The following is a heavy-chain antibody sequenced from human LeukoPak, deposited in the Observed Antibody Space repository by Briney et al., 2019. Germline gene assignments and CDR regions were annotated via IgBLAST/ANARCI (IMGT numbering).Heavy chain of an antibody. CDR3: ARENEDYYDSSGYYSDWFDY. D-gene: IGHD3-22*01. Sequence: KTSETLSLTCTVSGGSISSGDYYWSWIRQPPGKGLEWIGYIYYSGSTYYNPSLKSRVTISVDTSKNQFSLKLSSVTAADTAVYYCARENEDYYDSSGYYSDWFDYWGQGTLATVSS. CDR2: IYYSGST. J-gene: IGHJ4*02. V-gene: IGHV4-30-4*01. CDR1: GGSISSGDYY.